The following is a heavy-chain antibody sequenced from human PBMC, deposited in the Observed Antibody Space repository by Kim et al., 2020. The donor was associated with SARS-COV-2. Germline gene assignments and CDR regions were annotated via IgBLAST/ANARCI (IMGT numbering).Heavy chain of an antibody. CDR1: GFTFSSYS. J-gene: IGHJ1*01. CDR2: ISSSSGTI. D-gene: IGHD1-26*01. V-gene: IGHV3-48*02. Sequence: GGSLRLSCAASGFTFSSYSMIWVRQAPGKGLEWVSYISSSSGTIYYADSVKGRFTISRDNAKNSLYLQMNSLRDEDTAVYYCARDQFWMEWELLGGPKYFQHWGQGTLVTVSS. CDR3: ARDQFWMEWELLGGPKYFQH.